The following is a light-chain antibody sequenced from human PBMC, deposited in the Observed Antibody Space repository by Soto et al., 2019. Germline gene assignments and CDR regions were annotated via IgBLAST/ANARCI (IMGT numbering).Light chain of an antibody. V-gene: IGKV3-11*01. CDR1: QSVSNY. CDR3: QQRSNWIT. CDR2: DAS. J-gene: IGKJ5*01. Sequence: EVVLTQSPATLSLSPGERATLSCRASQSVSNYLAWYQKKPGQAPRLLIYDASNRATGIPARFSGSGSGTDFTLTISSLEPEDFAVYSCQQRSNWITFGQGTRLEIE.